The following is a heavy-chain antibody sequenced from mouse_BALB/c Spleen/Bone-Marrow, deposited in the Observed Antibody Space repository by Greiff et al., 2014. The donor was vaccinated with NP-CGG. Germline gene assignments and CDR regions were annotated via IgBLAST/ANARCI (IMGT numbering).Heavy chain of an antibody. J-gene: IGHJ4*01. CDR3: TTYALDY. Sequence: VQLQQSGTVLARPGATEKRRSKEAGDSWTSYRRHWVKQRPGQGREWIGAIYPGNSDTSYNQRFNDKAKLTAVTSASTAYMELSSLTNEDSAVYYCTTYALDYWGQGTSVTVSS. V-gene: IGHV1-5*01. CDR1: GDSWTSYR. CDR2: IYPGNSDT.